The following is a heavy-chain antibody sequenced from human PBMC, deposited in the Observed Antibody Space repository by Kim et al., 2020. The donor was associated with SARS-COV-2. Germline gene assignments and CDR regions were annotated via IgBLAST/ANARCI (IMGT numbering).Heavy chain of an antibody. V-gene: IGHV1-69*13. CDR3: ARGQSQSGDYYGSGSSLGY. CDR1: GGTFSSYA. D-gene: IGHD3-10*01. J-gene: IGHJ4*02. Sequence: SVKVSCKASGGTFSSYAISWVRQAPGQGLEWMGGIIPIFGTANYAQKFQGRVTITADESTSTAYMELSSLRSEDTAVYYCARGQSQSGDYYGSGSSLGYWGQGTLVTVSS. CDR2: IIPIFGTA.